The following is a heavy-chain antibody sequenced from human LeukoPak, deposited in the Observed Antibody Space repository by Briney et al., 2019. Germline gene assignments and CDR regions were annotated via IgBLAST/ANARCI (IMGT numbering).Heavy chain of an antibody. D-gene: IGHD3-16*02. Sequence: GGSLRLSCAASGFNFGVYAMTWVRQAPAQGLEWVSTIGGIDGAAHYADSVKGRFTISRDNSKNTPYLQMNSLRAEDTAVYYCATEVMITFGGVIANDYWGQGTLVTVSS. CDR3: ATEVMITFGGVIANDY. CDR2: IGGIDGAA. J-gene: IGHJ4*02. CDR1: GFNFGVYA. V-gene: IGHV3-23*01.